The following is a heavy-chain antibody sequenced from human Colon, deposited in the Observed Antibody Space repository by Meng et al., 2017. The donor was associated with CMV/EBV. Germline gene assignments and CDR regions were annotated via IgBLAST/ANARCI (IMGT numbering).Heavy chain of an antibody. CDR3: AKSPWGDILTGYYYYFDH. Sequence: GESLKISCVGSGFTFGDYGLHWVRQAPGEGLEWVAFISWNGNNEFYADAVKDRFTISRDNSKNSLYLQMDSLRAGDTAVYYCAKSPWGDILTGYYYYFDHWGQGTRVTSPQ. CDR1: GFTFGDYG. V-gene: IGHV3-30*18. CDR2: ISWNGNNE. D-gene: IGHD3-9*01. J-gene: IGHJ4*02.